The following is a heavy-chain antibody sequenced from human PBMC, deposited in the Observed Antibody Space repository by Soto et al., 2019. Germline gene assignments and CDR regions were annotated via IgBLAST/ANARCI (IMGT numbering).Heavy chain of an antibody. CDR1: GGSISSGGYY. Sequence: QVQLQESGPGLVKPSQTLSLTCTVPGGSISSGGYYWSWIRQHPGKGLEWIGYIYYSGSTYYNPSLKSRVTISVDTSKNQFSLKLSSVTAADTAVYYCARDHVIVGATNYYYGMDVWGQGTTVTVSS. D-gene: IGHD1-26*01. CDR2: IYYSGST. J-gene: IGHJ6*02. CDR3: ARDHVIVGATNYYYGMDV. V-gene: IGHV4-31*03.